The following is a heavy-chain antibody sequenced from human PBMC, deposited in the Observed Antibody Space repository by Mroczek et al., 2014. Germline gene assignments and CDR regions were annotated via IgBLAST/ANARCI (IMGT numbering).Heavy chain of an antibody. V-gene: IGHV3-21*01. J-gene: IGHJ4*02. CDR1: GFTFSSYS. D-gene: IGHD5-18*01. CDR3: AREWGXAMVTGQVLGYFDY. CDR2: ISSSSSYI. Sequence: VQLVQSGGGLVKPGGSLRLSCAASGFTFSSYSMNWVRQAPGKGLEWVSSISSSSSYIYYADSVKGRFTISRDNAKNSLYLQMNSLRAEDTAVYYCAREWGXAMVTGQVLGYFDYWGQGTLVTVSS.